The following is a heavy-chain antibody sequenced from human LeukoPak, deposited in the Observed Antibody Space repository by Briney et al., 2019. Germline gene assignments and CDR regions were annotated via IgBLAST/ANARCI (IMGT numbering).Heavy chain of an antibody. CDR2: ISNTGGDT. J-gene: IGHJ4*02. CDR1: GFTFSTYA. V-gene: IGHV3-23*01. Sequence: PGGSLRLSCAASGFTFSTYAMSWVRQAPGKGLEWVSAISNTGGDTFYADSVKGRFTISRDNSKNTLYLQVNSLRADDTAVYYRGKGVISSAKYSFASWGQGTLVTVSS. D-gene: IGHD2-2*01. CDR3: GKGVISSAKYSFAS.